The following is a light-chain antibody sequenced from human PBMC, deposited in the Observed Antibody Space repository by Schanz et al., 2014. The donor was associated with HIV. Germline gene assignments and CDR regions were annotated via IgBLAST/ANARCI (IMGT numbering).Light chain of an antibody. Sequence: NFMLTQPHSVSESPGKTITISCTRSSGSIASTYVQWYQQRPGSAPTSVIYGDNQRPSVVPDRFSGSIDSSSNSASLTVSGLETEDEADYYCQSYDETNPGVFGGGTKLTVL. V-gene: IGLV6-57*03. CDR3: QSYDETNPGV. CDR2: GDN. J-gene: IGLJ3*02. CDR1: SGSIASTY.